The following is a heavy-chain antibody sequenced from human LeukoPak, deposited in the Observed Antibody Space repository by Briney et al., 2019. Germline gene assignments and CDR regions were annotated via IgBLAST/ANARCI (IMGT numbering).Heavy chain of an antibody. J-gene: IGHJ4*02. CDR3: ARDPQNNYYGSGSYYTGLDY. CDR2: INHSGST. CDR1: GGSFSGYY. D-gene: IGHD3-10*01. Sequence: PSETLSLTCAVYGGSFSGYYWSWIRQPPGKGLEWIGEINHSGSTNYNPSLKSRVTISVDTSKNQFSLKLSSMTAADTAVYYCARDPQNNYYGSGSYYTGLDYWGQGTLVTVSS. V-gene: IGHV4-34*01.